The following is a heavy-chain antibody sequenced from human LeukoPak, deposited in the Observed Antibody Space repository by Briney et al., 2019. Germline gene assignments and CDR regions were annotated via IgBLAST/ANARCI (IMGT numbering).Heavy chain of an antibody. CDR1: GGSISPYY. CDR2: IDPSGSA. J-gene: IGHJ4*02. D-gene: IGHD2-15*01. V-gene: IGHV4-59*12. CDR3: ARGGYCSGGSCGPQYYFDY. Sequence: SETLSLTCVVSGGSISPYYWSWIRQSPGKGLEWIGYIDPSGSASYNPSLKSRVTISVDKSKNQFSLKLSSVTAADTAVYYCARGGYCSGGSCGPQYYFDYWGQGTLVTVSS.